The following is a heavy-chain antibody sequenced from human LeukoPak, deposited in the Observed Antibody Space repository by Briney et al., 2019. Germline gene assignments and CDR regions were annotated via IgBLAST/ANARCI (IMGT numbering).Heavy chain of an antibody. CDR1: GYTFTSYG. CDR3: ARVDTAMVIDY. J-gene: IGHJ4*02. CDR2: IIPILGIA. V-gene: IGHV1-69*04. Sequence: GASVKVSCKASGYTFTSYGISWARQAPGQGLEWMGRIIPILGIANYAQKFQGRVTITADKSTSTAYMELSSLRSEDTAVYYCARVDTAMVIDYRGQGTLVAVSS. D-gene: IGHD5-18*01.